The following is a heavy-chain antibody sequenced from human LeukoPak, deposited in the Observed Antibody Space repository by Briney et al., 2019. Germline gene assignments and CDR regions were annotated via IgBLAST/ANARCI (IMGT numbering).Heavy chain of an antibody. CDR3: ARGDYYDGGGRNWFDP. D-gene: IGHD3-16*01. CDR2: IHTSWTT. J-gene: IGHJ5*02. CDR1: GDSMSSYY. V-gene: IGHV4-4*07. Sequence: SETLSLTCTVSGDSMSSYYWNFIRQPAGKGLEWIGRIHTSWTTYYNPSLKSRITMSVDTSRNQFSLRLTSVTAADTAVYYCARGDYYDGGGRNWFDPWGQGTLVTVSS.